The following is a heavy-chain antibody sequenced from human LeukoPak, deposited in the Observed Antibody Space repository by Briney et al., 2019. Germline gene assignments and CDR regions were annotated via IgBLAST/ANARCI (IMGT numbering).Heavy chain of an antibody. CDR1: GGSISSSSYY. CDR3: ARPRGYGDYRGNWFDP. J-gene: IGHJ5*02. V-gene: IGHV4-39*01. D-gene: IGHD4-17*01. CDR2: NYYSGST. Sequence: PSETLSLTCTVSGGSISSSSYYWVCLPQPPGKGLEWIMSNYYSGSTYYNPSLKSRVTISVDTSKNQFSLKLSSVTAADTAVYYCARPRGYGDYRGNWFDPWGQGTLVTVSS.